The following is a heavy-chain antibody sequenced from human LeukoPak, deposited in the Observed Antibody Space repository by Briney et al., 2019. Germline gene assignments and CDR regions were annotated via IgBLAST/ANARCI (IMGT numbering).Heavy chain of an antibody. J-gene: IGHJ3*01. CDR2: ISSSSSTI. CDR3: AREVPGAMNAFDV. V-gene: IGHV3-48*01. Sequence: PGGSLRLSCAASGFTFSTYSMNWVRQAPGKGLEWVSYISSSSSTIFYADSVKGRFTISRDNAKNSLYLQMNSLRAEDTAVYYCAREVPGAMNAFDVWGRGTMLTVSS. D-gene: IGHD2-2*01. CDR1: GFTFSTYS.